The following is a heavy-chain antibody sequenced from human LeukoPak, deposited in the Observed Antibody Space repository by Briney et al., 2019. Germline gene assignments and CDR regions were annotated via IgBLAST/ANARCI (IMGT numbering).Heavy chain of an antibody. Sequence: GGSLRLSCAASGFTFSSYGMHWVRQAPGKGLEWVAFIRYDGSNKYYADSVKGRFTISRDNSKNTLYLQMNSLRAEDTAVYYCAKDSDSGIIVVVIAVDYWGQGTLVTVSS. D-gene: IGHD2-21*01. CDR1: GFTFSSYG. CDR2: IRYDGSNK. V-gene: IGHV3-30*02. J-gene: IGHJ4*02. CDR3: AKDSDSGIIVVVIAVDY.